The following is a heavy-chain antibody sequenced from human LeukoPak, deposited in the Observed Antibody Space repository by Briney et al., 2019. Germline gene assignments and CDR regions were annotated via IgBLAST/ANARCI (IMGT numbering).Heavy chain of an antibody. CDR2: IKQDGSEK. CDR3: ARDTGVAGLNDY. V-gene: IGHV3-7*01. CDR1: GFTFSRYW. D-gene: IGHD6-19*01. J-gene: IGHJ4*02. Sequence: PGGSLRLSCAASGFTFSRYWMTWVRQPPRTGLEWVANIKQDGSEKNHVDSMKGRFTISRDNAKNSLYLQMNRLSAEDTAVYYCARDTGVAGLNDYWGQGTLVTVSS.